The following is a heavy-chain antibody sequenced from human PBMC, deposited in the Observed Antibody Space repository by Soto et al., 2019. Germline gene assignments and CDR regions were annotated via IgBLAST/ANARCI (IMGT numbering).Heavy chain of an antibody. Sequence: PGGSLRLSCAASGFTFSASAMHWLRQTSGKGLEWVGRIRSKANNYATEYAASVKGRFTISRDDSKNTAYLQMNSLRAEDTALYYCARGSAFIGLDYWGQGTPVTVSS. J-gene: IGHJ4*02. CDR1: GFTFSASA. D-gene: IGHD1-26*01. CDR3: ARGSAFIGLDY. V-gene: IGHV3-73*01. CDR2: IRSKANNYAT.